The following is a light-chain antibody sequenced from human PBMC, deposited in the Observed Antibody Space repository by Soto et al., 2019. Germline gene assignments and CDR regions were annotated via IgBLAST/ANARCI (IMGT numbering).Light chain of an antibody. CDR3: QQRSNWPPIT. CDR1: QIVSSSY. J-gene: IGKJ5*01. CDR2: DAS. Sequence: EIVLTHSPVPLSLSPGERATLSFRASQIVSSSYLAWYQQKPGQAPRLLIYDASNRATGIPARFSGSGSGTDFTLTISSLEPEDFAVYYCQQRSNWPPITFGQGTRLEIK. V-gene: IGKV3D-20*02.